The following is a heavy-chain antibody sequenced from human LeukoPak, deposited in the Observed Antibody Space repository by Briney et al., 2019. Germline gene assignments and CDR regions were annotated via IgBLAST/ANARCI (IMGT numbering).Heavy chain of an antibody. CDR3: ARVLHYYDSSGYYALYFDY. CDR2: IYYSGST. V-gene: IGHV4-31*03. CDR1: GGSISSGGYY. D-gene: IGHD3-22*01. Sequence: SETLSLTCTVSGGSISSGGYYWSWIRQHPGKGLEWIGYIYYSGSTYYNPSLKSRVTISVDTSKNQFSLKLSSVTAADTAVYYCARVLHYYDSSGYYALYFDYWGQGTLVTVSS. J-gene: IGHJ4*02.